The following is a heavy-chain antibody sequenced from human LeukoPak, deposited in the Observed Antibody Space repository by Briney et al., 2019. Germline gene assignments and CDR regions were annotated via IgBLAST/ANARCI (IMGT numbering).Heavy chain of an antibody. Sequence: GASVKVSCKVSGYTLTELSMHWVRQAPGKGLEWMGSFDPENGETLYAQEFQGRVTLTEDTSADTAYMELISLRSEDTAVYYCTRSAVVLPYYFDYWGQGTPVTVSS. D-gene: IGHD3-22*01. J-gene: IGHJ4*02. CDR3: TRSAVVLPYYFDY. V-gene: IGHV1-24*01. CDR2: FDPENGET. CDR1: GYTLTELS.